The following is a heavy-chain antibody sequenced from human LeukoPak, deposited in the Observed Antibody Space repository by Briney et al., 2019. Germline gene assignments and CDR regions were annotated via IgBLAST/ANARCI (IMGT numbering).Heavy chain of an antibody. D-gene: IGHD5-24*01. Sequence: PSETLSLTCTVSGGSISSGGYYWSWIRQPPGKGLEWIGYIYHSGSTYYNPSLKSRVTISVDRSKNQFSLKLSSVTAADTAVYYCATVSGEEMAYYFDYWGQGTLVTVSS. J-gene: IGHJ4*02. V-gene: IGHV4-30-2*01. CDR1: GGSISSGGYY. CDR3: ATVSGEEMAYYFDY. CDR2: IYHSGST.